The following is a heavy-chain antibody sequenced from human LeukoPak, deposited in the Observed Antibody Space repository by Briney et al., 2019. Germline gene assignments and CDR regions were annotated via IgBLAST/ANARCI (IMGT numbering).Heavy chain of an antibody. J-gene: IGHJ6*03. CDR2: ISYDGTNK. CDR1: GFTFKNYA. CDR3: AKCWGLSYYYYMDV. V-gene: IGHV3-30*07. Sequence: PGGSLRLSCAASGFTFKNYAMSWVRQAPETGLECVAVISYDGTNKYYADSVKGRFTISRDSSKNTVYLQMHSLRAEDSAVYFCAKCWGLSYYYYMDVWGKGTTVTVSS. D-gene: IGHD7-27*01.